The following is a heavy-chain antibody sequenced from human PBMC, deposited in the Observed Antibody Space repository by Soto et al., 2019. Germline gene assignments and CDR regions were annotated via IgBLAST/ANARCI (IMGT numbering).Heavy chain of an antibody. D-gene: IGHD3-10*01. J-gene: IGHJ4*02. Sequence: GGSLSLSCAASGFTFSSYGMHWVRQAPGKGPEWLAVIRYDGSTKYYADSVKGRFTISRDNSKNTLYMQMNSLRAEDTAVYYCARAYGDWRYFDYWGQGTLVTVSS. CDR3: ARAYGDWRYFDY. CDR2: IRYDGSTK. CDR1: GFTFSSYG. V-gene: IGHV3-33*01.